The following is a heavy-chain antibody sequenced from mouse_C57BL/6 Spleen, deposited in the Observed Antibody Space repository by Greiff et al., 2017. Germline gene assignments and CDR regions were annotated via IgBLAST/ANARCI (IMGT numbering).Heavy chain of an antibody. CDR3: ARVLLRYFDV. CDR2: INYDGSST. CDR1: GFNFSDYY. J-gene: IGHJ1*03. Sequence: EVQVVESEGGLVQPGSSMKLSCTASGFNFSDYYMAWVRQVPEKGLEWVANINYDGSSTYYLDSLKSRFIISRDNAKNILYLQMSSLKSEDTATYYCARVLLRYFDVWGTGTTVTVSS. D-gene: IGHD1-1*01. V-gene: IGHV5-16*01.